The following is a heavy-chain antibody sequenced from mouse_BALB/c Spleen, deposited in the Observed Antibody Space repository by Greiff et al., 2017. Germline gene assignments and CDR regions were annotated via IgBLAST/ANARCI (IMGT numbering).Heavy chain of an antibody. Sequence: QVQLQQSGPELVKPGASVRISCKASGYTFTSYYIHWVKQRPGQGLEWIGWIYPGNVNTKYNEKFKGKATLTTDKSSSTAYMQLSSLTSEDSAVYFCARRGYYDYGGFDYWGQGTTLTVSS. CDR3: ARRGYYDYGGFDY. V-gene: IGHV1S56*01. D-gene: IGHD2-4*01. CDR2: IYPGNVNT. CDR1: GYTFTSYY. J-gene: IGHJ2*01.